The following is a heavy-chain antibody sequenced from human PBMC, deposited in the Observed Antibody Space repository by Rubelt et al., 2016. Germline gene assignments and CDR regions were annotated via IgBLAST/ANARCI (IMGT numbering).Heavy chain of an antibody. CDR3: ARNAYAYGPFDY. Sequence: QVHLQESGPGLVKPSETLSLTCTVSGDSISSHHWSWLRQPPGKGLEWIGYIYSSGSTNYNPSLKSRGSMSVDTSTDQFSLKLSSVTAADTAVDDCARNAYAYGPFDYWGLGTMVTVAS. J-gene: IGHJ4*02. CDR2: IYSSGST. CDR1: GDSISSHH. V-gene: IGHV4-59*11. D-gene: IGHD3-10*01.